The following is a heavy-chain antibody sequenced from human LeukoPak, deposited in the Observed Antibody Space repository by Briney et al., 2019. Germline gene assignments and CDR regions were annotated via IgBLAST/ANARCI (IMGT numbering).Heavy chain of an antibody. CDR1: GFTFGIHG. J-gene: IGHJ4*02. V-gene: IGHV3-21*06. CDR2: ISTSCTYI. Sequence: GGSLRLSCVGSGFTFGIHGMNWVRQAPGKGLEWVSFISTSCTYIKYADSLKGRFTASRDNVKSSLCLQMSSLTAEDTAVYYCARDRCSNSDCPFDYWGQGTLVTVSS. CDR3: ARDRCSNSDCPFDY. D-gene: IGHD2-21*02.